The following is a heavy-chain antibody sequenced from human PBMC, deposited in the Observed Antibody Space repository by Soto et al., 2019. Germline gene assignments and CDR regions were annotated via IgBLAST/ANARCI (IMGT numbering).Heavy chain of an antibody. J-gene: IGHJ4*02. Sequence: EVQLVESGGGLVQPGRSLRLSCAASGFSFDDYAMHWVRQAPGKGLEWVSGFSWNSAIIGYADSVKGRFTISRDNAKNSLYLQMNSLRAEDTAVYYCAKDTSRQGTNTIDYWGQGTLVTVSS. V-gene: IGHV3-9*01. CDR1: GFSFDDYA. CDR3: AKDTSRQGTNTIDY. CDR2: FSWNSAII. D-gene: IGHD3-10*01.